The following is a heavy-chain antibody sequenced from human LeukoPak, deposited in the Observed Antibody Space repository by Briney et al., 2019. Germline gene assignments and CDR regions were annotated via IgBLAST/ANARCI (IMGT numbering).Heavy chain of an antibody. V-gene: IGHV3-7*01. J-gene: IGHJ4*02. D-gene: IGHD1-14*01. CDR2: IKQDGSEK. CDR3: ARNQRRLDY. Sequence: TFXNYWMTWVRQAPGKGLELVANIKQDGSEKYYVDSVKGRFTISRDNAKNSLYLQMNSLRAEDTAVYYCARNQRRLDYWGQGTLVTVSS. CDR1: TFXNYW.